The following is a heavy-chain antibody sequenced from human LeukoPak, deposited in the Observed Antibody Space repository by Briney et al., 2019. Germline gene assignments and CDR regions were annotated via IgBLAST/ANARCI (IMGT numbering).Heavy chain of an antibody. Sequence: GGSLRLSCAASGFTFSSYAVSWVRQAPGKGLEWVSAISGRGGSTYYADSVKGRFTISRDNSKNTLYLQMNSLRAEDTAEYYCAKILNYVDSIYAFDMWGQGTMVTVSS. J-gene: IGHJ3*02. V-gene: IGHV3-23*01. CDR1: GFTFSSYA. CDR2: ISGRGGST. D-gene: IGHD3-16*01. CDR3: AKILNYVDSIYAFDM.